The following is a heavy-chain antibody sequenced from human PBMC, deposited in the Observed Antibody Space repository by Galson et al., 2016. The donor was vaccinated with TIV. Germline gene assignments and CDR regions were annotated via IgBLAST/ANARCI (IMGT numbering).Heavy chain of an antibody. CDR3: ARLDSYQKYALDV. CDR1: GYTFTGYF. CDR2: INPKTGAI. D-gene: IGHD3-16*02. V-gene: IGHV1-2*02. Sequence: SVKVSCKASGYTFTGYFLHWVRQAPGHGPEWMGWINPKTGAITYAQNYQGRVTMTGDTSTSTVYMELNRLQSDDTAVYFCARLDSYQKYALDVWGQGTMVAVSS. J-gene: IGHJ3*01.